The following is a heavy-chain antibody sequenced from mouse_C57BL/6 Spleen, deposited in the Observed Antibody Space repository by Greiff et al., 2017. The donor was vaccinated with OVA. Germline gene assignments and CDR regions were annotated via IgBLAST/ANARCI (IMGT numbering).Heavy chain of an antibody. CDR1: GYTFTSYW. CDR2: IDPSDSYT. D-gene: IGHD4-1*01. CDR3: ALTGPFAY. Sequence: QVQLQQSGAELVRPGTSVKLSCKASGYTFTSYWMHWVKQRPGHGLEWIGVIDPSDSYTNYNQKFTGKATLTVDTSSSTAYMQLSSLTSEDSAVYYCALTGPFAYWGQGTLVTVSA. V-gene: IGHV1-59*01. J-gene: IGHJ3*01.